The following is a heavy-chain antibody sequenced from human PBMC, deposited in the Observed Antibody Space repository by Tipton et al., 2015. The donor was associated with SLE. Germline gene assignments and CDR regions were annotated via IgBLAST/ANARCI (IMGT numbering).Heavy chain of an antibody. CDR3: ASERTGGYFDY. CDR2: INHSGST. Sequence: TLSLTCNVSGGPISRNYWSWIRQPPGKGLEWIGEINHSGSTNYNPSLKSRVTISVDTSKNQFSLKLSSVTAADTAVYYCASERTGGYFDYWGQGTLVTVSS. V-gene: IGHV4-34*01. J-gene: IGHJ4*02. D-gene: IGHD7-27*01. CDR1: GGPISRNY.